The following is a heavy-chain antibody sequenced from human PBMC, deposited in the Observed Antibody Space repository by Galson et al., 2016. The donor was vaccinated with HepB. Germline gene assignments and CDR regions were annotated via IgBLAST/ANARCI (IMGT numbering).Heavy chain of an antibody. CDR3: AGGYYASGRSDFDY. CDR1: GYTFTNYG. Sequence: SLKLSCKASGYTFTNYGISWVRQAPGQGLEWVGGISAYNGDTSYPQKLQGRVTMTTDTTTNTAYLELRSLRSVDTDVYYCAGGYYASGRSDFDYWGQGTLVTVSS. D-gene: IGHD3-10*01. V-gene: IGHV1-18*01. J-gene: IGHJ4*02. CDR2: ISAYNGDT.